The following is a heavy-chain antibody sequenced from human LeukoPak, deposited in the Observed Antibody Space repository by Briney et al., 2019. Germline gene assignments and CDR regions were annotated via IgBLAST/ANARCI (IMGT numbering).Heavy chain of an antibody. Sequence: SETLSLTCAVSGGSISSRDYSWNWIRQPPGKGLEWIGPVYHGGTTYYNPSLKSRVTISIDTSKNQLSLKVNSVTPADTAVYFCARPNWYDARLGAFHIWGQGTMVTVSS. J-gene: IGHJ3*02. CDR2: VYHGGTT. CDR3: ARPNWYDARLGAFHI. V-gene: IGHV4-30-2*01. D-gene: IGHD1-1*01. CDR1: GGSISSRDYS.